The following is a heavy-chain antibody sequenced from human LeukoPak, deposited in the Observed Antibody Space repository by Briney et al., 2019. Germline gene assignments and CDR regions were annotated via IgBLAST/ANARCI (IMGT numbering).Heavy chain of an antibody. V-gene: IGHV5-51*01. CDR3: ASALYSSGFDY. CDR1: GYTFSSHW. J-gene: IGHJ4*02. Sequence: GGSLKISCKGSGYTFSSHWIGWVRQRPGKGLEWMGIIYPGDSDTRYSPSFQGQVTISVDKSIRTAYLQWSSLKASDTAMYYCASALYSSGFDYWGQGTLVTVSS. D-gene: IGHD6-19*01. CDR2: IYPGDSDT.